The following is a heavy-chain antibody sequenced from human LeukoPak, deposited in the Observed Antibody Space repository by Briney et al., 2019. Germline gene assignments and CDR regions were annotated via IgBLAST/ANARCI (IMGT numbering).Heavy chain of an antibody. CDR3: ARQGSLWFGESREDY. CDR2: IKQDGSEK. CDR1: GFTFSSYW. Sequence: GGSLRLSCAASGFTFSSYWMSWVRQAPGKGLEWVANIKQDGSEKYYVDSVKGRFTISRDNAKNSLYVQMNSLRAEDTAVYNCARQGSLWFGESREDYWGQGTLVTVSS. V-gene: IGHV3-7*01. D-gene: IGHD3-10*01. J-gene: IGHJ4*02.